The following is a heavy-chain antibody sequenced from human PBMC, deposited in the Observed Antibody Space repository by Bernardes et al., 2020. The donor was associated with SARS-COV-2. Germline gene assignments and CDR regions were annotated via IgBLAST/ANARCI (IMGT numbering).Heavy chain of an antibody. CDR2: THYRSKVHK. CDR1: RDSDSSNSPS. J-gene: IGHJ6*02. V-gene: IGHV6-1*01. Sequence: LTDLLTHVISRDSDSSNSPSGTWSRQAPARGRAWVGTTHYRSKVHKEYAGPVKSRVINNPDTTKNQFSLQLKSVTGEDTAVYYCARTTIVVVPGRLGLGPWGYRYNGLDVWGQGTTVIVSS. CDR3: ARTTIVVVPGRLGLGPWGYRYNGLDV. D-gene: IGHD2-2*01.